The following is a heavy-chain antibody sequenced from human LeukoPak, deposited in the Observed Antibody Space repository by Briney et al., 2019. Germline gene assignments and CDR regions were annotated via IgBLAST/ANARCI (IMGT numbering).Heavy chain of an antibody. CDR1: GYTFTGYY. CDR3: ARGYSSSPPGGY. CDR2: INPSGGST. J-gene: IGHJ4*02. Sequence: XSVKVXXKASGYTFTGYYMHWVRQAPGQGLEWMGIINPSGGSTSYAQKFQGRVTMTRDASTSTVYMELSRLRSEDTAVYYCARGYSSSPPGGYWGQGTLVTVSS. D-gene: IGHD6-13*01. V-gene: IGHV1-46*01.